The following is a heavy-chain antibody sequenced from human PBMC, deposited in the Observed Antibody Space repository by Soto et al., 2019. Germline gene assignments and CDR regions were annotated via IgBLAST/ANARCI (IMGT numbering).Heavy chain of an antibody. V-gene: IGHV4-34*01. D-gene: IGHD2-2*01. J-gene: IGHJ4*02. CDR1: GGSFSGYY. CDR2: INHSGST. CDR3: ARAHPIVVVPAARGTIDY. Sequence: SETLSLTCAVYGGSFSGYYWSWIRQPPGKGLEWIGEINHSGSTNYNPSLKGRVTISVDTSKNQFSLKLSSVTAADTAVYYCARAHPIVVVPAARGTIDYWGQGTLVTVSS.